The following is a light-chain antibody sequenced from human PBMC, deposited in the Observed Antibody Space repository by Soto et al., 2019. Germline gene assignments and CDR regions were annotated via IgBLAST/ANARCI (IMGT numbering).Light chain of an antibody. V-gene: IGLV2-14*01. CDR3: SSFRSGSTL. Sequence: QSALTQPASVSGSPVQSITISCTGTSSDVGGYNFVSWYQQHPGKAPKLMIYEVSNRPSGVSSRFSGSKSGNTASLTISGLQAEDEADYYCSSFRSGSTLFGTGTKLTVL. J-gene: IGLJ1*01. CDR1: SSDVGGYNF. CDR2: EVS.